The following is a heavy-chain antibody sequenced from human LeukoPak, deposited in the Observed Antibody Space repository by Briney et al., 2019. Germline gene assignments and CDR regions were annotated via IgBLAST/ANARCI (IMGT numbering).Heavy chain of an antibody. Sequence: PGGSLRLSCAASGFTFSSYGMHWVRQAPGKGLEWVAVIWYDGSNKYYADSVKGRFTISRDNSKNTLYLQMNSLRAEDTAVYYCARGGFSDSSGYYFRWGQGTLVTVSS. CDR3: ARGGFSDSSGYYFR. J-gene: IGHJ4*02. V-gene: IGHV3-33*08. CDR2: IWYDGSNK. D-gene: IGHD3-22*01. CDR1: GFTFSSYG.